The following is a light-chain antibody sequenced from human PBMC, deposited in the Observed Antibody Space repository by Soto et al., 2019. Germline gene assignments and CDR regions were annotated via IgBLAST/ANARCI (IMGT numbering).Light chain of an antibody. J-gene: IGKJ4*02. CDR3: LQYYYYPRT. CDR1: QGLRND. CDR2: AAT. Sequence: AIQMTQSPSSLSSSVGDRVTITCRASQGLRNDLGWYQQKAGKAPKLLIYAATSLQSGVPSRFSASGSGADFSLTISSLQPEDFAAYYCLQYYYYPRTFGDGSKVEIK. V-gene: IGKV1-6*01.